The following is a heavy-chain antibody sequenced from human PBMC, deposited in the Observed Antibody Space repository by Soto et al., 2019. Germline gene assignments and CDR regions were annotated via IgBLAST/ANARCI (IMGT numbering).Heavy chain of an antibody. CDR2: TIPIFGTA. Sequence: VQLVQSGAEVTKPGSSVTVSCKTSGGTFSTYPIVWWRQAPGEGLEWMGGTIPIFGTANYAQKFQDRVTITADKSTNTAFLELSRLKSEDTAMYYCASSSGNNYGVGTNYYFDYWGQGTRVPVSS. J-gene: IGHJ4*02. V-gene: IGHV1-69*06. CDR1: GGTFSTYP. D-gene: IGHD1-26*01. CDR3: ASSSGNNYGVGTNYYFDY.